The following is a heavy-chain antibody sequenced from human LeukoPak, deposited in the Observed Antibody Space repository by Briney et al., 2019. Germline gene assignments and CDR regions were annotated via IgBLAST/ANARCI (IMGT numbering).Heavy chain of an antibody. CDR1: GFTFSTYS. Sequence: GGSLRLSCAASGFTFSTYSMNWVRQAPGKGLEWVSYISSSRTSTTYYADSVKGRFAISRDNVRNSLYLQMDSLRAEDTAVYYCARDPRLYSTYGYFYYYMDVWGKGTTVTVSS. D-gene: IGHD4-11*01. CDR3: ARDPRLYSTYGYFYYYMDV. CDR2: ISSSRTSTT. V-gene: IGHV3-48*01. J-gene: IGHJ6*03.